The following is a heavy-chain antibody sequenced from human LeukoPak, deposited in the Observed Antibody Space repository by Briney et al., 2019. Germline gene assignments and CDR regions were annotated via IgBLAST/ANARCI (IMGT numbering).Heavy chain of an antibody. V-gene: IGHV1-2*02. CDR1: GYTVTGYY. D-gene: IGHD1-26*01. Sequence: ASVTVSCKASGYTVTGYYMHWVRQAPGQGLEWMGWINPNSGGTNYAQKFQGRVTMTRDTSISTAYMELSRLRSDDTAVYYCARTYARGAPNAFDIWGQGTMVTVSS. J-gene: IGHJ3*02. CDR2: INPNSGGT. CDR3: ARTYARGAPNAFDI.